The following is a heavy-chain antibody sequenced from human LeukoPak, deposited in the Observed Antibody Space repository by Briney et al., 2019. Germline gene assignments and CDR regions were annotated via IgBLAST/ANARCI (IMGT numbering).Heavy chain of an antibody. D-gene: IGHD3-22*01. CDR3: ARDQIPYYYDRSGYSDAFDI. V-gene: IGHV3-7*01. CDR2: IKQDGSEK. Sequence: PGGSLRLSCAASGFTFSSYWMSWVRQAPGKGLEWVANIKQDGSEKYYVDSVKGRFTISRDNAKNSLYLQMNSLRAEDTAVYYCARDQIPYYYDRSGYSDAFDIWGQGTMVTVSS. J-gene: IGHJ3*02. CDR1: GFTFSSYW.